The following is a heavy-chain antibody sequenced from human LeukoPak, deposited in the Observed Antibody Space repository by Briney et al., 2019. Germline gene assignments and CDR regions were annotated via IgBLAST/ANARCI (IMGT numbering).Heavy chain of an antibody. CDR2: ISSSSSTI. CDR1: GFTFSSYS. V-gene: IGHV3-48*01. D-gene: IGHD4/OR15-4a*01. Sequence: GGSLRLSCAASGFTFSSYSMNWVRQAPGKGLEWVSYISSSSSTIYYADSVKGRFTISRDNAKNSLYLQMNSLRAEDTAVYYCAKSALQDRSTWCEHYDCWGPGTLVTVSS. CDR3: AKSALQDRSTWCEHYDC. J-gene: IGHJ4*02.